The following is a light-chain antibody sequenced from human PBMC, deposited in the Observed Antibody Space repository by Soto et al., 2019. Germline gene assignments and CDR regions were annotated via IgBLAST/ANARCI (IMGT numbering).Light chain of an antibody. CDR3: QQYNDWPLT. CDR1: QSVSTN. CDR2: GAS. J-gene: IGKJ4*01. Sequence: EIVMTQSPATLSVSPGERASLSCRASQSVSTNLAWYQQKPAQAPRLLIYGASTRATGIPARFSGGGSGTGVHLPIRSLQAADFAVYYCQQYNDWPLTFGGGTKVEIK. V-gene: IGKV3-15*01.